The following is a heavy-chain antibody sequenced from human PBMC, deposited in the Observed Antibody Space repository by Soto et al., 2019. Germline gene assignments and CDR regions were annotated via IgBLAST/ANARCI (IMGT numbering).Heavy chain of an antibody. Sequence: GGSLRLSCAASGFTFSGYGMHWVRQAPGKGLEWVAVIWYDGSNKYYADSVKGRVTISRDDSKNTLYLQMDSLRAEDTAVYYCARDFDWFLDYWGQGTLVTVSS. CDR1: GFTFSGYG. D-gene: IGHD3-9*01. CDR2: IWYDGSNK. J-gene: IGHJ4*02. CDR3: ARDFDWFLDY. V-gene: IGHV3-33*01.